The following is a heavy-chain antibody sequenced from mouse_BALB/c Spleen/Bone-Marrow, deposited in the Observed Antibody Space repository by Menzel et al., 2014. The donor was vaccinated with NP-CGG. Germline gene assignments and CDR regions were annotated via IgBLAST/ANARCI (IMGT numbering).Heavy chain of an antibody. J-gene: IGHJ2*01. CDR2: FNPYNDDP. CDR3: AREGWLLRFDY. Sequence: EVQLVESGPELVKPGASVKMSCKASGYIFTAYVMHWVKQKPGQGLEWIGFFNPYNDDPNYNEKFKGKATLTSDKSSSTAYMELSSLTSEDSAVYYCAREGWLLRFDYWGQGTTLTVSS. V-gene: IGHV1-14*01. D-gene: IGHD2-3*01. CDR1: GYIFTAYV.